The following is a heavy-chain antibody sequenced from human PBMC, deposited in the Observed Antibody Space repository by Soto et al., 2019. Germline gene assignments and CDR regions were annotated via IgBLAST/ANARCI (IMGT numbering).Heavy chain of an antibody. J-gene: IGHJ5*02. CDR3: ARDGLFAP. D-gene: IGHD2-2*03. CDR1: GFTFSSYS. CDR2: ISSSSSYI. Sequence: EVQLVESGGGLVKPGGSLRLSCAASGFTFSSYSMNWVRQAPGKGLEWVSSISSSSSYIYYADSVKGRLTISRDNAKNSLYLQITSLSAEDTAVYYCARDGLFAPWGQGTLVTVSS. V-gene: IGHV3-21*01.